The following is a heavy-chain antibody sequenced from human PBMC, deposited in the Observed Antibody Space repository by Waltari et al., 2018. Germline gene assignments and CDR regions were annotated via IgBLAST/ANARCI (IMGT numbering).Heavy chain of an antibody. D-gene: IGHD3-22*01. CDR1: GYSFTSYW. J-gene: IGHJ5*02. CDR3: ARCYYDSSGYRGFWFDP. CDR2: ICPGDSDT. Sequence: EVQLVQSGAEVKKPGESLKISCKGSGYSFTSYWIGWVRQMPGKGLEWMGIICPGDSDTRYSPSFQGQVTISADKSISTAYLQWSSLKASDTAMYYCARCYYDSSGYRGFWFDPWGQGTLVTVSS. V-gene: IGHV5-51*03.